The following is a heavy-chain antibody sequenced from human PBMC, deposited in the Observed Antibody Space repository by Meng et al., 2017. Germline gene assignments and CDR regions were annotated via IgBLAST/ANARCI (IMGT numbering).Heavy chain of an antibody. CDR1: GFTFSSYW. J-gene: IGHJ4*02. CDR2: ISGSGGST. Sequence: VQLVESGGGLVPPGGSLRLSCAASGFTFSSYWMHWVRQAPGKGLEWVSAISGSGGSTYYADSVKGRFTISRDNSKNTLYLQMNSLRAEDTAVYYCAKDYMVRGVMGYWGQGTLVTVSS. CDR3: AKDYMVRGVMGY. D-gene: IGHD3-10*01. V-gene: IGHV3-23*04.